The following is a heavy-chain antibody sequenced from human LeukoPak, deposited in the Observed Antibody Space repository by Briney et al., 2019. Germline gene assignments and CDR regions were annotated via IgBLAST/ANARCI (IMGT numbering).Heavy chain of an antibody. CDR2: SIPIFGTA. J-gene: IGHJ4*02. D-gene: IGHD5-18*01. Sequence: SAKVYCKASGGTFSSYAFSWVRQPPGQGHESMGGSIPIFGTANYAQKFQGRVTITADESTSTAYMELSSLRSEDTAVYYCARDRGQYSYGPDFDYWGQGTLVTVSS. V-gene: IGHV1-69*13. CDR1: GGTFSSYA. CDR3: ARDRGQYSYGPDFDY.